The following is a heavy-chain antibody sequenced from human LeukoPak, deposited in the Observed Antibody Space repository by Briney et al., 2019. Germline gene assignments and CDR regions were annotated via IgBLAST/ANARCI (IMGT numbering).Heavy chain of an antibody. CDR2: IYYSGST. CDR1: GSSISSGYY. J-gene: IGHJ6*03. V-gene: IGHV4-61*01. D-gene: IGHD3-10*01. CDR3: ARDRSWYMDV. Sequence: SETLSLTCTVSGSSISSGYYWGWIRQPPGKGLEWIGYIYYSGSTNYNPSLKSRVTISEDTSKNQFSLKLSSVTAADTAVYYCARDRSWYMDVWGKGTTVTISS.